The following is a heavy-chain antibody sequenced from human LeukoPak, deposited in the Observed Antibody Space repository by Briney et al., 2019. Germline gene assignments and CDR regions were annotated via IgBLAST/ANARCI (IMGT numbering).Heavy chain of an antibody. CDR3: ARDERLLSFLK. CDR2: ITGSGGST. D-gene: IGHD3-3*01. J-gene: IGHJ4*02. CDR1: ALTFSNYG. V-gene: IGHV3-23*01. Sequence: GGSLRLACAASALTFSNYGLCWVRQAPVKGLEWVSGITGSGGSTYYADSVKGRFTISRDNSKNTLYLQMNSLRAEDTAIYYCARDERLLSFLKWGQGTLVTVSS.